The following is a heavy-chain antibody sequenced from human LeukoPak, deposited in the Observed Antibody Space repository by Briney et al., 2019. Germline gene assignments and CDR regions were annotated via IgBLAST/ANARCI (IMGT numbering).Heavy chain of an antibody. CDR3: AREFRYYGSGSYYGPLFGY. J-gene: IGHJ4*02. CDR2: INTNTGNP. Sequence: GASVKVSCKASGYTFTSYAMNWVRQAPGQGLEWMGWINTNTGNPTYAQGFTGRFVFSLDTSVSTAYLQISSLKAEDTAVYYCAREFRYYGSGSYYGPLFGYWGQGTLVTVSS. D-gene: IGHD3-10*01. V-gene: IGHV7-4-1*02. CDR1: GYTFTSYA.